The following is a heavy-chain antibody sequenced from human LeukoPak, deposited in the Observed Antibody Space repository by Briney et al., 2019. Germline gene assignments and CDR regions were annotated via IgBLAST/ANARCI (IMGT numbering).Heavy chain of an antibody. Sequence: GGSLRLSCAASGFTFSNYAMHWVRQAPGKGPEYVAAISGSGDKTHYGSSVQGRFTVSRDNSKTTLYLQLNSLRVEDTAIYYCAKDNGGYVVFDSWGQGTLVTVSS. CDR2: ISGSGDKT. V-gene: IGHV3-64*01. CDR3: AKDNGGYVVFDS. CDR1: GFTFSNYA. D-gene: IGHD5-12*01. J-gene: IGHJ4*02.